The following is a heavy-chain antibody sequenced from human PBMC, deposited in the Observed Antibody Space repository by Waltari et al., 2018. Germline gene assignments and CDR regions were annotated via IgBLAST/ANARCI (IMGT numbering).Heavy chain of an antibody. D-gene: IGHD6-13*01. Sequence: EVQLVESGGGLVQPGGSLRLSCAASGFTFSSYSMNWVRQAPGKGREWVSYISSSSSTIYYADSVKGRFTISRDNAKNSLYLQMNSLRAEDTAVYYCARGSGYSSSWYYYYYMDVWGKGTTVTVSS. V-gene: IGHV3-48*04. CDR3: ARGSGYSSSWYYYYYMDV. CDR2: ISSSSSTI. J-gene: IGHJ6*03. CDR1: GFTFSSYS.